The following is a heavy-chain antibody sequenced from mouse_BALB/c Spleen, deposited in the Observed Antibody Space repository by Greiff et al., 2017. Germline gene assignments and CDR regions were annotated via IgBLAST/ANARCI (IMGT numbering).Heavy chain of an antibody. CDR2: INPSTGYT. Sequence: VKLVESGAELAKPGASVKMSCKASGYTFTSYWMHWVKQRPGQGLEWIGYINPSTGYTEYNQKFKDKATLTADKSSSTAYMQLSSLTSEDSAVYYCAILYRYDEGYAMDYWGQGTSVTVSS. CDR3: AILYRYDEGYAMDY. CDR1: GYTFTSYW. J-gene: IGHJ4*01. V-gene: IGHV1-7*01. D-gene: IGHD2-14*01.